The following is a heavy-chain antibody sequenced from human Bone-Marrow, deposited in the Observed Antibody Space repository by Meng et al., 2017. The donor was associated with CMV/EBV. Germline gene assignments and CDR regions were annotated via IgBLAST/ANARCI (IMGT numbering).Heavy chain of an antibody. CDR3: ARDSDYDFWSGGWYFDL. J-gene: IGHJ2*01. CDR2: INPNSGGT. V-gene: IGHV1-2*02. Sequence: ASVKVSCKASGYTFTGYYMHWVRQAPGQGLEWMGWINPNSGGTNYAQKFQGRVTMTRDTSISTAYMELSRLRSDDTAVYYCARDSDYDFWSGGWYFDLWGRGNLVTVAS. D-gene: IGHD3-3*01. CDR1: GYTFTGYY.